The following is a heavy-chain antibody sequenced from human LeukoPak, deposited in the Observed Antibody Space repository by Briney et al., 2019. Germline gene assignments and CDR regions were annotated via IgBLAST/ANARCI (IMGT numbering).Heavy chain of an antibody. D-gene: IGHD3-10*01. CDR2: INPNSGGT. J-gene: IGHJ4*02. CDR1: GYTFTSYG. V-gene: IGHV1-2*06. CDR3: ARGAMVRGVITFDY. Sequence: ASVKVSCKASGYTFTSYGISWVRQAPGQGLGWMGRINPNSGGTNYAQKFQGRVTMTRDTSISTAYMELSRLRSDDTAVYYCARGAMVRGVITFDYWGQGTLVTVSS.